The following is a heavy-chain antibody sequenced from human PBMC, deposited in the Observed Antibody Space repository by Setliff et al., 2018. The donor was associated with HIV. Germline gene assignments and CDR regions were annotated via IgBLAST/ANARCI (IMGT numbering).Heavy chain of an antibody. CDR1: GFTFSIYA. J-gene: IGHJ4*02. Sequence: GGSLRLSCATSGFTFSIYAMSWVRQVPGKGLEWVSAISGSGGSTYYADSVKGRFTISRDNSKNTLYLQMDSLRGEDTAVYYCAKGSRVAGYYFDSWGQGTLVTVSS. CDR2: ISGSGGST. V-gene: IGHV3-23*01. D-gene: IGHD6-19*01. CDR3: AKGSRVAGYYFDS.